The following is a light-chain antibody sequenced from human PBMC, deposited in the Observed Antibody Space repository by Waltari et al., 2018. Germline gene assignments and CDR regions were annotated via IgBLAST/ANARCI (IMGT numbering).Light chain of an antibody. J-gene: IGLJ3*02. CDR3: CSYAGSSLV. CDR2: EGS. V-gene: IGLV2-23*01. Sequence: QSALTQPASVSGSPGQSITISCTGTSSDVGCYNLVSWYQQHPGKAPKLMIYEGSKRPSGVSNRFSGSKSGNTASLTISGLQAEDEADYYCCSYAGSSLVFGGGTKLTVL. CDR1: SSDVGCYNL.